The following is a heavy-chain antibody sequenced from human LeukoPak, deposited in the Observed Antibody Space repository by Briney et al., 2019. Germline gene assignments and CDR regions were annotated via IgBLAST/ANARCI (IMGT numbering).Heavy chain of an antibody. Sequence: GGSLRLSCAASGFTFSNAWMSWVRQAPGKGLEWVGRIKSKTDGGTTDYAAPVKGRFTISRDDSKNTLYLQMNSLKTEDTAVYYCTTVTSSYYYDSSGYLVEDFDYWGQGTLVTVSS. CDR3: TTVTSSYYYDSSGYLVEDFDY. D-gene: IGHD3-22*01. V-gene: IGHV3-15*01. CDR2: IKSKTDGGTT. J-gene: IGHJ4*02. CDR1: GFTFSNAW.